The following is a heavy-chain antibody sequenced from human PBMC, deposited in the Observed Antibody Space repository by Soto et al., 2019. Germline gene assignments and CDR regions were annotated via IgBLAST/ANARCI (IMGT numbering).Heavy chain of an antibody. V-gene: IGHV1-3*05. CDR1: GYTFTSYA. CDR2: INAGNGNT. CDR3: ASSSEDYNYYYGMDV. Sequence: QVQLVQSGAEEKKPGASVKVSCKASGYTFTSYAMHWVRQAPAQRLEWMGWINAGNGNTKYSQKFQGRVTITRDTSASTAYMELSSLRSEDTAVYYCASSSEDYNYYYGMDVWGQGTTVTVSS. J-gene: IGHJ6*02.